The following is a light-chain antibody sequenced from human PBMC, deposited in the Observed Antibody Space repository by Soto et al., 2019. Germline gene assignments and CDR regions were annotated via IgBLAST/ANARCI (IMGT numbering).Light chain of an antibody. V-gene: IGKV3-11*01. CDR3: QQRSNWPLT. CDR1: QSVSSY. CDR2: DAS. Sequence: EIVLTQSPATLSLSPGERATLSCRASQSVSSYLAWYQQKPGQAPRLLIYDASNRATGIPARFSGSGSGTDFTLTISSLEPEDFVVYYCQQRSNWPLTFGGGTRWISN. J-gene: IGKJ4*01.